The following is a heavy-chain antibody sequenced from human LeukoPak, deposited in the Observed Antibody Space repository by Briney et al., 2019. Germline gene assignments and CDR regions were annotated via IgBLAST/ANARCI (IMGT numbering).Heavy chain of an antibody. CDR2: IKQDGSEK. CDR3: ARVSTVYYGSGSYPSYYYYYMDV. CDR1: GFTFSSYW. V-gene: IGHV3-7*01. D-gene: IGHD3-10*01. Sequence: PGGSLRLSCAASGFTFSSYWMSWVRQAPGKGLEWVANIKQDGSEKYYVDSVKGRFTISRDNAKNSLYLQMNSLRAEDTAVYYCARVSTVYYGSGSYPSYYYYYMDVWGKGTTVTVSS. J-gene: IGHJ6*03.